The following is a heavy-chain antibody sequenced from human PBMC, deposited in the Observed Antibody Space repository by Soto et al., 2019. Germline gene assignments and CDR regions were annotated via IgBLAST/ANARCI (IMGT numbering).Heavy chain of an antibody. CDR1: GFRVSDNY. V-gene: IGHV3-11*06. CDR2: ISSSGGYT. CDR3: ARSTGRRQALRYYFGLYV. Sequence: QVQLEESGGGLVEPGGSLRLSCAASGFRVSDNYMTWIRQAPGKGLEWVSYISSSGGYTNYADSVKGRFTISKDNAKNSLSLQMDSLRGEDTAVYFCARSTGRRQALRYYFGLYVWGQGTTVTVSS. J-gene: IGHJ6*02.